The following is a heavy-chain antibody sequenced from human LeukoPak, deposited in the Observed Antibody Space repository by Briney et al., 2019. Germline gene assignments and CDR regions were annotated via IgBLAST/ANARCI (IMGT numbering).Heavy chain of an antibody. J-gene: IGHJ4*02. CDR3: ARESLESSLHY. Sequence: KPSETLSLACTVSGGSISSYYWSWIRQPPGKGLELIGYIYYSRSTNYNPSLKSRVTISLDTSKNQFSLRLSSVTAADTAVYYCARESLESSLHYWGQGTLVTVSS. D-gene: IGHD3-3*01. CDR1: GGSISSYY. V-gene: IGHV4-59*01. CDR2: IYYSRST.